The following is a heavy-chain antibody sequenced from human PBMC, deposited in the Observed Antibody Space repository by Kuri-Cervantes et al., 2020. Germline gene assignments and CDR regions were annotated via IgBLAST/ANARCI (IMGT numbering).Heavy chain of an antibody. V-gene: IGHV3-30*04. J-gene: IGHJ4*02. CDR2: ISYDGSNK. Sequence: GESLKISCAGSGFTFSSYAMHWVRQTPGKGLEWVAFISYDGSNKYYADSVKGRFTISRDNSKNTLYLQMYSLRPDDTAVYYCAKAQQQLDHFTNFFHYWGQGALVTVSS. CDR1: GFTFSSYA. D-gene: IGHD6-13*01. CDR3: AKAQQQLDHFTNFFHY.